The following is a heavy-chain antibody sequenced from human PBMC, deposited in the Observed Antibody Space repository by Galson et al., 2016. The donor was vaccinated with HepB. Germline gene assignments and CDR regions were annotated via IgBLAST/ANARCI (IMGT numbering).Heavy chain of an antibody. CDR3: AASYFDSSGYAEGFDY. V-gene: IGHV6-1*01. J-gene: IGHJ4*02. D-gene: IGHD3-22*01. CDR1: GDSVSSSSAA. CDR2: TYYRSKWYI. Sequence: CALSGDSVSSSSAAWNWIRQSPSRALERLGRTYYRSKWYIDYALSVKSRLSIATDTSKNQFSLQLNSVPPEDTAVYYCAASYFDSSGYAEGFDYWGQGTLVTVSS.